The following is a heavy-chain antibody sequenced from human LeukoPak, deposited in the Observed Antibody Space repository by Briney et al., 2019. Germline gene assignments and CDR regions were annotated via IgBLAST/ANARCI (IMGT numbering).Heavy chain of an antibody. CDR1: GFTFSSYA. Sequence: PGGSLRLSCAASGFTFSSYAMSWVRQAPGKGLEWVSAISGSGGSTYYADSVKGRFTISRDNAKNSLYLQMNSLRAEDTAVYYCARSSVAAAVGFDPWGQGTLVTVSS. CDR2: ISGSGGST. J-gene: IGHJ5*02. V-gene: IGHV3-23*01. D-gene: IGHD6-13*01. CDR3: ARSSVAAAVGFDP.